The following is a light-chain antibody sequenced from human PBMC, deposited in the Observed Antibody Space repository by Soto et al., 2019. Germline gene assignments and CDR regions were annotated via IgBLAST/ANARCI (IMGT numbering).Light chain of an antibody. Sequence: DVVMTQSPLSLPVTLGQPASISCRSNQSLVHSDGIAYFSWFQQRPGRSPRRLIYKVSNRDSGVPARFSRSGSGTDFALKTSRVEAEDVGVYYCMKGTHCPINFRHGTRTEIK. CDR1: QSLVHSDGIAY. V-gene: IGKV2-30*02. CDR2: KVS. CDR3: MKGTHCPIN. J-gene: IGKJ5*01.